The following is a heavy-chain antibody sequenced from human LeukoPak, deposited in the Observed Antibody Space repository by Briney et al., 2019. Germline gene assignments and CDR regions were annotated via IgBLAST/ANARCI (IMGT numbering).Heavy chain of an antibody. CDR2: IYYSGST. CDR1: GGSVSSGSYY. J-gene: IGHJ6*02. D-gene: IGHD6-6*01. Sequence: SETLSLTCTVSGGSVSSGSYYWSWTRQPPGKGLEWIGYIYYSGSTNYNPSLKSRVTISVDASKNQFSLKLSSVTAADTAVYYCARWEGLVLGMDVWGQGTTVTVSS. CDR3: ARWEGLVLGMDV. V-gene: IGHV4-61*01.